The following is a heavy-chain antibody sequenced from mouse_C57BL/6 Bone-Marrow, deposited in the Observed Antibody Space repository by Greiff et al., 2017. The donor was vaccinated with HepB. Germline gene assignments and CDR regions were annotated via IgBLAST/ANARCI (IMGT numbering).Heavy chain of an antibody. CDR1: GYTFTDYY. Sequence: LQESGPELVKPGASVKISCKASGYTFTDYYINWVKQRPGQGLGWIGWIYPGSGNTKYNEKFKGKATLTVDTSSSTAYMQLSSLTSEDSAVYFCARRGLPHYFDYWGKSTTLTVSS. V-gene: IGHV1-84*01. CDR2: IYPGSGNT. J-gene: IGHJ2*01. D-gene: IGHD2-1*01. CDR3: ARRGLPHYFDY.